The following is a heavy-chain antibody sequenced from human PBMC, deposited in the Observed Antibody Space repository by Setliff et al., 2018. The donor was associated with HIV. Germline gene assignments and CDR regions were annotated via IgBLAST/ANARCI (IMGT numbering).Heavy chain of an antibody. J-gene: IGHJ4*02. V-gene: IGHV4-59*01. CDR3: ARAIGIISLYYFDS. Sequence: PSETLSLTCTVSGASINTYYWSWIRQPPGKGLEYIGYIYYTGITNYNPSLKSRVTMSIDTSKNQFSLKLTSVTAADTAVYYCARAIGIISLYYFDSWGQGTLVTVSS. CDR1: GASINTYY. CDR2: IYYTGIT. D-gene: IGHD3-10*01.